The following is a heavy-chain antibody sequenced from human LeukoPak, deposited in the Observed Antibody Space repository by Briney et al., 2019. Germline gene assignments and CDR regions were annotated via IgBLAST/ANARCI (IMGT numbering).Heavy chain of an antibody. D-gene: IGHD4/OR15-4a*01. V-gene: IGHV3-33*01. CDR1: GFTFRNYG. CDR3: TRDSAKSFDD. Sequence: PGGPLRLSCAASGFTFRNYGFHWVRQAPGKGLEWVAVIYHDGSYKFYADSVKGRFTFSRDNSKNTVFLEMNSLRGEDTAMYYCTRDSAKSFDDWGQGTLVTVSS. CDR2: IYHDGSYK. J-gene: IGHJ4*02.